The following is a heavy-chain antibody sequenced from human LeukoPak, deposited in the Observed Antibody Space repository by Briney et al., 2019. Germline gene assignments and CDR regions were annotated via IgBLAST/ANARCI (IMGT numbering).Heavy chain of an antibody. J-gene: IGHJ6*04. V-gene: IGHV4-4*02. D-gene: IGHD2-2*01. CDR1: GGSISSSNW. CDR2: IYHSGST. CDR3: GSSSTSSQGYYYYGMDV. Sequence: PSETLSLTCAVSGGSISSSNWWSWVRQPPGKGLEWIGEIYHSGSTNYNPSLKSRVTISVDKSKNQFSLKLSSVTAADTAVYYCGSSSTSSQGYYYYGMDVWGKGTTVTVSS.